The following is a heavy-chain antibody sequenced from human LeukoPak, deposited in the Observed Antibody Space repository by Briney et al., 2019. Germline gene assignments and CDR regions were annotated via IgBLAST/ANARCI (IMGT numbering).Heavy chain of an antibody. CDR3: VRGDCSSTSCYGGNWFDP. Sequence: RASETLSLTCAVYGGSFSGYYWSWIRQPPGKGLEWMGEINHSGSTNYNPSLKSRVTISVDTSKNQFSLKLSSVTAADTAVYYCVRGDCSSTSCYGGNWFDPWGQGTLVTVSS. V-gene: IGHV4-34*01. D-gene: IGHD2-2*01. J-gene: IGHJ5*02. CDR2: INHSGST. CDR1: GGSFSGYY.